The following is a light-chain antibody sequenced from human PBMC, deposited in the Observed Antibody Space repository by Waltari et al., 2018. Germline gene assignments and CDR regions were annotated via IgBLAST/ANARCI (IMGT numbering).Light chain of an antibody. J-gene: IGKJ1*01. Sequence: DVQMTQSPFSVSASVVDRFIMSCRASQGIGTDLAWYQQKPEKSPSLMIYAGSTLQRRVPPRFSDSTSGAEFTLTISYLQPEDFTTFYCQQGHQVPPPFGPGTKVEIK. CDR3: QQGHQVPPP. V-gene: IGKV1-12*01. CDR1: QGIGTD. CDR2: AGS.